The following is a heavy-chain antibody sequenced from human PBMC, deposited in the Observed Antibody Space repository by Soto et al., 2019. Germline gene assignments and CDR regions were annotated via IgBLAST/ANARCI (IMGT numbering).Heavy chain of an antibody. J-gene: IGHJ5*02. CDR1: GGSISSGGYS. V-gene: IGHV4-30-2*01. D-gene: IGHD2-2*01. CDR3: ARVPTP. CDR2: MYHSGST. Sequence: SETLSLTCAVSGGSISSGGYSWSWIRQPPGKGLEWIGYMYHSGSTYYNPSLKSRVTISIDRSKNQFSLKLGSVTAADTAVYYCARVPTPWGQGTLVTVSS.